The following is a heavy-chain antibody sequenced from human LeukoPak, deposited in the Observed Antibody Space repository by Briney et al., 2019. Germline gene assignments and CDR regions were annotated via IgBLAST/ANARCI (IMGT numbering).Heavy chain of an antibody. J-gene: IGHJ4*02. D-gene: IGHD1-26*01. CDR3: AKDEAPTVGATDC. V-gene: IGHV3-23*01. CDR1: GFTFSINA. Sequence: PGGSLRLSCAPSGFTFSINAMGGVSGTPGRGVGWVSTIGDTDIVTHYADSVKGRFTISRDDSKSTLYLQMNSLRADDTAVYYCAKDEAPTVGATDCWGQGTLVTVSS. CDR2: IGDTDIVT.